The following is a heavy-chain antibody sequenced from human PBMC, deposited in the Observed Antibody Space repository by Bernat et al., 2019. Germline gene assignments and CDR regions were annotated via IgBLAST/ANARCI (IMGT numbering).Heavy chain of an antibody. CDR3: AKEKGGNYMPLDY. D-gene: IGHD1-26*01. V-gene: IGHV3-30*18. CDR2: ISDDGSTK. CDR1: GFTFSSYG. Sequence: QVQLVESGGGVVQPGRSLRLSCAASGFTFSSYGMQWVRQAPGKGLEWVAVISDDGSTKHYADSVNGRFTVSRDNSKNTLYLQMNSLRAKDTAVYYCAKEKGGNYMPLDYWGQGTLVTVSS. J-gene: IGHJ4*02.